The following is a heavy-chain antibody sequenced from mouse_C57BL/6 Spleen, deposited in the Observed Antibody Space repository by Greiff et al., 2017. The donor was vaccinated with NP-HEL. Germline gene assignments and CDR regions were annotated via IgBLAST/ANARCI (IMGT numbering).Heavy chain of an antibody. J-gene: IGHJ3*01. Sequence: VQLQQPGAELVRPGSSVKLSCKASGYTFTSYWMDWVKQRPGQGLEWIGNIYPSDSETHYNQKFKDKATLTVDKSSSTAYMQLSSLTSEDSAVYYCARRIYYDYAQFAYWGQGTLVTVSA. CDR1: GYTFTSYW. CDR2: IYPSDSET. V-gene: IGHV1-61*01. CDR3: ARRIYYDYAQFAY. D-gene: IGHD2-4*01.